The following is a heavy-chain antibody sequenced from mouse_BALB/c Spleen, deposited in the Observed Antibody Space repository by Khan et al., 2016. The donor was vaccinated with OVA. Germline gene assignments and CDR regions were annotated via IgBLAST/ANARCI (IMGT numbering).Heavy chain of an antibody. CDR1: GYTFTSYT. D-gene: IGHD2-10*01. CDR3: IRVGPYYGNYGAWFAY. Sequence: QVQLQQSGAELARPGASVKMSCKASGYTFTSYTMHWVKQRPGQGLDWIGYINPSNDYTNYNQKFKDKATLTADKSSSTAYMQLSSLTSEDSAVYYWIRVGPYYGNYGAWFAYWGQGTLVTVSA. CDR2: INPSNDYT. J-gene: IGHJ3*01. V-gene: IGHV1-4*01.